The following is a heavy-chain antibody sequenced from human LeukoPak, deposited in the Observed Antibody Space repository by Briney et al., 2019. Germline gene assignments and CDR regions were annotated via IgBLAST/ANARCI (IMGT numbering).Heavy chain of an antibody. CDR1: GGSFSGYY. J-gene: IGHJ4*02. V-gene: IGHV4-34*01. Sequence: PSETLSLTCAVYGGSFSGYYWSWIRQPPGKGLEWIGEINHSGSTNYNPSLKSRVTISVDTSKNQFSLKLSSVTAADTAVYYCASLPYYDSSGYYYSYDYWGQGTLVTVSS. CDR3: ASLPYYDSSGYYYSYDY. CDR2: INHSGST. D-gene: IGHD3-22*01.